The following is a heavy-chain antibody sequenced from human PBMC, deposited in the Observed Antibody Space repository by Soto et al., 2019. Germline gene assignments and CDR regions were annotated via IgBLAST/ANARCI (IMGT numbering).Heavy chain of an antibody. CDR1: GGSISSYY. D-gene: IGHD6-19*01. Sequence: SETLSLTCTVSGGSISSYYWSWIRQPPGKGLEWIGYIYYSGSTNYNPSLKSRVTISVDTSKNQFSLKLSSVTAADTAVYYCARDRPYRSRATGRGNWFDPWGQGTLVTVSS. CDR2: IYYSGST. V-gene: IGHV4-59*01. CDR3: ARDRPYRSRATGRGNWFDP. J-gene: IGHJ5*02.